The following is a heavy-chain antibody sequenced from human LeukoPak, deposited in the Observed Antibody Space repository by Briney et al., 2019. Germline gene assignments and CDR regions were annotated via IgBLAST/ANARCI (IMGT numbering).Heavy chain of an antibody. CDR2: INHSGST. CDR1: GGSFSGYY. Sequence: PSETLSLTCAVYGGSFSGYYWSWIRQPPGKGLEWIGEINHSGSTNYNPSLKSRVTISVDTSKNQFSLRLSSVTAADTAVYYCARGRRRQLVLVFYFDYWGQGTLVTVSS. V-gene: IGHV4-34*01. J-gene: IGHJ4*02. D-gene: IGHD6-13*01. CDR3: ARGRRRQLVLVFYFDY.